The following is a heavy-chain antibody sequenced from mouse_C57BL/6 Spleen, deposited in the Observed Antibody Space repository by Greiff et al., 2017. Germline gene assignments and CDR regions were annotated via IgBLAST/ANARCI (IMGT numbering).Heavy chain of an antibody. CDR1: GYSITSGYY. J-gene: IGHJ2*01. V-gene: IGHV3-6*01. D-gene: IGHD2-4*01. CDR2: ISYDGSN. CDR3: ARGEPYYDYDVGYFDY. Sequence: EVKLMESGPGLVKPSQSLSLTCSVTGYSITSGYYWNWIRQFPGNKLEWMGYISYDGSNNYNPSLKNRISIPRDTSKNQFFLKLNSVTTEDTATYYCARGEPYYDYDVGYFDYWGQGTTLTVSS.